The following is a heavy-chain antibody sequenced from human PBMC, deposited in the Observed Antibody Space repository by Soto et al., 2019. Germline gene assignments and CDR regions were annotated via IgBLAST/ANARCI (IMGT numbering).Heavy chain of an antibody. Sequence: GGSLRLSCAASGFTFSSFGMHWVRQAPGKGLEWVSLIWYDGSKKSYGDSVKGRFTISRDNSRNTVYLQMNSLRADDTAIYYCARDASYYSLWSGYYPSRNGMDVWGQGTTVTV. CDR2: IWYDGSKK. CDR3: ARDASYYSLWSGYYPSRNGMDV. J-gene: IGHJ6*02. V-gene: IGHV3-33*01. D-gene: IGHD3-3*01. CDR1: GFTFSSFG.